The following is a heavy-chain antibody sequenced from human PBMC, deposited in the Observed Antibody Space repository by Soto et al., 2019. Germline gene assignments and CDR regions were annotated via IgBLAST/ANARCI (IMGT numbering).Heavy chain of an antibody. CDR3: ARFRPELLRYFEPRSYYYYYMDV. V-gene: IGHV4-59*01. CDR2: IYYSGST. Sequence: SETLSLTCTVSGGSISSYYWSWIRQPPGKGLEWIGYIYYSGSTNYNPSLKSRVTISVDTSKNQFSLKLSSVTAADTAVYYCARFRPELLRYFEPRSYYYYYMDVWGKGTTVTVSS. CDR1: GGSISSYY. D-gene: IGHD3-9*01. J-gene: IGHJ6*03.